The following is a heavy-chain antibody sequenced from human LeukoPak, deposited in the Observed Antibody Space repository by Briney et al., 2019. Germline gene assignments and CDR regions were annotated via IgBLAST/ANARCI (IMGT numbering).Heavy chain of an antibody. CDR1: GFTFSSYS. J-gene: IGHJ4*02. CDR3: ATRGSYVGVYDY. D-gene: IGHD1-26*01. Sequence: PGGSLRLSCAASGFTFSSYSMNWVRQAPGKGLEWVSYISSSSSTIYYAYSVRGRFTISRDNAKNSLYLQMNSLRGEDTAVYYCATRGSYVGVYDYWGQGALVTVSS. CDR2: ISSSSSTI. V-gene: IGHV3-48*01.